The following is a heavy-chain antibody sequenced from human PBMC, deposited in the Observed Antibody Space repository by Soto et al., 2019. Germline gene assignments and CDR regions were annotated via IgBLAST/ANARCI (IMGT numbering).Heavy chain of an antibody. CDR2: IYRTGSS. Sequence: QVQLQESGPGLVKPSGTLYLTCAVSGGSFPSNNWWTWVRQPPGQGLEWIGEIYRTGSSNYNPSLKSRVTISLDKSENQFSLKVTSLTAADTAVYSCASRDPGTSVDYWGQGTLVTVSS. J-gene: IGHJ4*02. CDR3: ASRDPGTSVDY. D-gene: IGHD1-7*01. CDR1: GGSFPSNNW. V-gene: IGHV4-4*02.